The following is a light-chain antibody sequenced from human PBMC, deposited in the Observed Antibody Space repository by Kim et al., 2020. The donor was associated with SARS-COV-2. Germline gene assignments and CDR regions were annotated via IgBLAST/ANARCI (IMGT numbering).Light chain of an antibody. J-gene: IGLJ3*02. CDR1: GYH. CDR3: LVLHNSAWV. CDR2: GAT. V-gene: IGLV7-43*01. Sequence: PSLTVSPGGTVTLTWASGGYHPDWFQQKPGQPPRALIYGATRKHPWTPARFSGSLLGGKAALTVSSVQPEDEADYFCLVLHNSAWVFGGGTQLTVL.